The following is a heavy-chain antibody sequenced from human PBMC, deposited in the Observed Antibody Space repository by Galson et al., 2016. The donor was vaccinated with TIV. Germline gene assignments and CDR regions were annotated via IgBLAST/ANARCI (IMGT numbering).Heavy chain of an antibody. D-gene: IGHD2-21*02. CDR3: VRDSRCIFGLCYWGNFDY. J-gene: IGHJ4*02. CDR1: GFTFSNYE. Sequence: SLRLSCAASGFTFSNYEMNWVRQAPGKGLEWISYITRVNTLFYADSVKGRFTVSRDDAKSSLYLDMKSLRGDDTAVYYCVRDSRCIFGLCYWGNFDYWGQGALVTVSS. V-gene: IGHV3-48*03. CDR2: ITRVNTL.